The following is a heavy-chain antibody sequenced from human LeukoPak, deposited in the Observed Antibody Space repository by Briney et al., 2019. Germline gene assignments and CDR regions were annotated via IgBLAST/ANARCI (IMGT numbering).Heavy chain of an antibody. V-gene: IGHV3-9*01. CDR3: AKDARPPLRYFDWPLDY. CDR1: GFTFDDYA. J-gene: IGHJ4*02. CDR2: ISWNSGSI. Sequence: GGSLRLSCAASGFTFDDYAMHWVRQAPGKGLEWVSGISWNSGSIGYADSVKGRFTISRDNSKNTLYLQMNSLRAEDTAVYYCAKDARPPLRYFDWPLDYWGQGTLVTVSS. D-gene: IGHD3-9*01.